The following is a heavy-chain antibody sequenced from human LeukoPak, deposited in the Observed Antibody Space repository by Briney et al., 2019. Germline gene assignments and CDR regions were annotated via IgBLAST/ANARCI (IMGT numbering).Heavy chain of an antibody. CDR3: AKGSGYEAKYYYYYMDV. CDR2: IRYDGSNK. V-gene: IGHV3-30*02. CDR1: GVTFSSYG. D-gene: IGHD5-12*01. J-gene: IGHJ6*03. Sequence: PGGSLRLSCAASGVTFSSYGMHWVRQAPGKGLEWVAFIRYDGSNKYYADSVKGRFTISRDNFKNTLYLQVNSLRAEATAVYYCAKGSGYEAKYYYYYMDVWGKGTTVTISS.